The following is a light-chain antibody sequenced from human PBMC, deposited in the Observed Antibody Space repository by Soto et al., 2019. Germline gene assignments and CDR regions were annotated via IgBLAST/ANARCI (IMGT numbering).Light chain of an antibody. Sequence: QSVLTQPASVSGSLGQSITISCTGTSSDVGGYNYVSWYQQHPGKAPKLMIYEVSNRPSGVSNRFSGSKSGNAASLTISGLQAEDEADYYCSSSTSSSSKVFGGETKGTVL. V-gene: IGLV2-14*01. CDR1: SSDVGGYNY. CDR2: EVS. J-gene: IGLJ1*01. CDR3: SSSTSSSSKV.